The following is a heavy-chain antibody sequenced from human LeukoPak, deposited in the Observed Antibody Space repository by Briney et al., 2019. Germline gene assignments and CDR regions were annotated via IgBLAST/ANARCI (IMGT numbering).Heavy chain of an antibody. J-gene: IGHJ3*02. D-gene: IGHD2-21*02. V-gene: IGHV3-23*01. CDR3: AKALAYCGGDCYSSGAFDI. CDR2: ISGSGGST. Sequence: GGSLRLSCVASGFTFSSYAMSWVRQAPGKGLEWVSAISGSGGSTYYADSVKGRFTISRDNSKNTLYLQMNSLRAEDTAVYYCAKALAYCGGDCYSSGAFDIWGQGTMVTVSS. CDR1: GFTFSSYA.